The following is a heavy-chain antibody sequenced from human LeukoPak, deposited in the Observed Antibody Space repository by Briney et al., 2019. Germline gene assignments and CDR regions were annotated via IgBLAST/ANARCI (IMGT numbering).Heavy chain of an antibody. Sequence: ASVKVSCKASGYTFTTSDINWVRQATGQGLEWMGWTNPNSGKTGSAQKFQGRLTMTKNTSTTTAYMEVTGLRFEDTAIYYCARGRPGPAGAGTYDFWGQGTLITVSS. CDR3: ARGRPGPAGAGTYDF. CDR1: GYTFTTSD. V-gene: IGHV1-8*01. D-gene: IGHD6-13*01. CDR2: TNPNSGKT. J-gene: IGHJ4*02.